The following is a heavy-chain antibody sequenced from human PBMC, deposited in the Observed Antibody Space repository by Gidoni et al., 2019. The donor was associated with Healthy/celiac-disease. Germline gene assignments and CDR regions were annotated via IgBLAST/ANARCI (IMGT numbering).Heavy chain of an antibody. J-gene: IGHJ4*02. CDR3: ARGGSGFGELCTN. D-gene: IGHD3-10*01. V-gene: IGHV4-39*07. Sequence: QLQLQESGPGLVKPSETLSLTCTVSGGSISSSSYYWGWTRQAPGKGLEWVGSIYYSGSTYYNPSLKSRVTISVDTSKNQFSLKLSSVTAADTAVYYCARGGSGFGELCTNWGQGTLVTVSS. CDR2: IYYSGST. CDR1: GGSISSSSYY.